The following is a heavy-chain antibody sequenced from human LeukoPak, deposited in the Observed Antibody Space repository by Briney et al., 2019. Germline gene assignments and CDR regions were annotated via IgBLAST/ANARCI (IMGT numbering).Heavy chain of an antibody. V-gene: IGHV1-18*01. Sequence: GASVKVSCKASGYTFTNYGISWVRQAPGQGLEWMGWISAYNGNTNYAQKLQGRVTMTTDTSTSTAYMELRSLRSDDTAVYYCARVPPLLRFLEWSPSYYYYMDVWGKGTTVTVSS. CDR1: GYTFTNYG. D-gene: IGHD3-3*01. CDR2: ISAYNGNT. J-gene: IGHJ6*03. CDR3: ARVPPLLRFLEWSPSYYYYMDV.